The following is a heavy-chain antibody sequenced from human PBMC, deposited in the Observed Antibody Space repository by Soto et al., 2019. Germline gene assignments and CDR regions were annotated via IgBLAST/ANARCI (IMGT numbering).Heavy chain of an antibody. J-gene: IGHJ6*03. V-gene: IGHV1-69*02. D-gene: IGHD3-3*01. Sequence: EASVKLSCKASGGTFSSYTISWVRQAPGQGLEWMGRIIPILGIANYAQKFQGRVTITADKSTGTAYMELSSLRSEDTAVYYCARAIRYPGFWYYYMDVWGKGTTVTVSS. CDR2: IIPILGIA. CDR3: ARAIRYPGFWYYYMDV. CDR1: GGTFSSYT.